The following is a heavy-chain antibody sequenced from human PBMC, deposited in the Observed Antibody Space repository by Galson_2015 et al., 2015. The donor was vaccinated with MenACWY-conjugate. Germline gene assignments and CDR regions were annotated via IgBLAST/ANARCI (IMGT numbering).Heavy chain of an antibody. CDR3: AKDWFGWYVEPAMADPIDY. D-gene: IGHD5-18*01. CDR2: ISNSGGRT. CDR1: GFTFNDYA. J-gene: IGHJ4*02. V-gene: IGHV3-23*01. Sequence: SLRLSCAASGFTFNDYAMSWVRWAPGKGLECVSFISNSGGRTYYAESVKDRFTISSDNTKNTLYVQMNKLRGEHTAVYYCAKDWFGWYVEPAMADPIDYWGQGTLVTVSS.